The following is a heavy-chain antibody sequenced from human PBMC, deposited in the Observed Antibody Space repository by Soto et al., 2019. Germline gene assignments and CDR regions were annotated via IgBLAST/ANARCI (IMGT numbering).Heavy chain of an antibody. CDR2: IYYSGST. V-gene: IGHV4-39*01. D-gene: IGHD2-15*01. CDR3: ARHTPAISISDH. J-gene: IGHJ4*02. Sequence: QLQLQESGPGLVKPSETLSLTCTVSGGSISSSSYYWGWIRQPPGKGLEGIGSIYYSGSTYYNPSLKSRFTISVDTSKNQFSLKLSSVTAADTAVYYCARHTPAISISDHWGQGTLVTVSS. CDR1: GGSISSSSYY.